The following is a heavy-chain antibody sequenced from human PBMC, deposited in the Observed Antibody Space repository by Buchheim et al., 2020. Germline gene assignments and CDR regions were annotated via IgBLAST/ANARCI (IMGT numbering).Heavy chain of an antibody. CDR1: GFTFSSYG. Sequence: QVQLVESGGGMVQPGRSLRLSCAASGFTFSSYGMHWVRQAPGKGLEWVAVIWYDGSNKYYADSVKGRFTISRDNSKNTMYLQMNSLRAEDTAVYYCAREYCGGDCYINWFDPWGQGTL. V-gene: IGHV3-33*01. CDR3: AREYCGGDCYINWFDP. CDR2: IWYDGSNK. D-gene: IGHD2-21*02. J-gene: IGHJ5*02.